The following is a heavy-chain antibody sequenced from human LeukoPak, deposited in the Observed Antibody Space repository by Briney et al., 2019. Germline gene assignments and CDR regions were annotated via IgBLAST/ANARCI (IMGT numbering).Heavy chain of an antibody. CDR1: GFTFSDYY. D-gene: IGHD1-20*01. V-gene: IGHV3-11*04. CDR3: ARAKITGTTREGGIDY. CDR2: ISSSGSTI. Sequence: PGGSLRLSCAASGFTFSDYYMSWIRQAPGKGLEWVSYISSSGSTIYYADSVKGRFTISRDNAKNSLYLQMNSLRAEDTAVYYCARAKITGTTREGGIDYWGQGTLVTVSS. J-gene: IGHJ4*02.